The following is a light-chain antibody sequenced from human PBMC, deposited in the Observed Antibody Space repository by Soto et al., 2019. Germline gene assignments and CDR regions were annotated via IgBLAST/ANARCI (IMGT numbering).Light chain of an antibody. CDR3: QQSYSTPRLT. J-gene: IGKJ4*01. V-gene: IGKV1-39*01. CDR2: AAS. CDR1: QSISSY. Sequence: DIQMTRSPSSLSASVGDRVTITCRASQSISSYLNWYQQKPGKAPKLLIYAASSLQSGVPSRFSGSGSGTDFTLTISSLQPEDFATYYCQQSYSTPRLTFGGGTKVYIK.